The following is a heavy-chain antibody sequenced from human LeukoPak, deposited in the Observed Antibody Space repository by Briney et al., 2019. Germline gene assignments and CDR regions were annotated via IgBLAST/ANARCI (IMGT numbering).Heavy chain of an antibody. V-gene: IGHV3-23*01. Sequence: GGSLRLSCAASGFTFSSYAMSWVRQAPGKGLEWVSAISGSGGSTYYADSVKGRFTISRDNSKNTLYLQMNSLRAEDTAVYYCAKDSWSGYYLDPLFDYWGQGTLVTVSS. CDR2: ISGSGGST. J-gene: IGHJ4*02. D-gene: IGHD3-3*01. CDR3: AKDSWSGYYLDPLFDY. CDR1: GFTFSSYA.